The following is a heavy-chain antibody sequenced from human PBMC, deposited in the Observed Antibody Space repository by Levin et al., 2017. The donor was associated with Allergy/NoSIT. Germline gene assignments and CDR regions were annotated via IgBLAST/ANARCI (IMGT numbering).Heavy chain of an antibody. CDR3: VKYSSSGSELDS. CDR2: LTDSGVST. D-gene: IGHD6-19*01. V-gene: IGHV3-23*01. Sequence: GGSLRLSCAASGFTFSSFAMGWVRQAPGKGLEWVSSLTDSGVSTYYADSVKGRFTISRDNSKNTLYLQMNSLRAEDTAVYYCVKYSSSGSELDSWGQGTLVTVSS. CDR1: GFTFSSFA. J-gene: IGHJ4*02.